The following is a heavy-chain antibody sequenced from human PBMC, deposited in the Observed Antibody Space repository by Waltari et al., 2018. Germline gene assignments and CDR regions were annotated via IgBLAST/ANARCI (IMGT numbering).Heavy chain of an antibody. V-gene: IGHV3-21*01. Sequence: EVQLVESGGGLVKPGGSLRLSCAASGFTFSSYSMNWVRQAPGKGLEWVSSISSSSYIYYADSVKGRFTISRDNAKNSLYLQMNSLRAEDTAVYYCARDLYDYVWGSYRFFDYWGQGTLVTVSS. CDR2: ISSSSYI. CDR1: GFTFSSYS. CDR3: ARDLYDYVWGSYRFFDY. J-gene: IGHJ4*02. D-gene: IGHD3-16*02.